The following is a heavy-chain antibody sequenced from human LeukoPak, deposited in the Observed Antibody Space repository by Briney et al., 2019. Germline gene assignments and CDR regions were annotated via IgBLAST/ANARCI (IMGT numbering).Heavy chain of an antibody. CDR2: ISAYSGNK. D-gene: IGHD5-24*01. CDR3: ARDGGSGDGHNLDS. Sequence: ASVTVSCKGAGYTFTSYGFSWVRQAPGQGLEWIGWISAYSGNKKYGQRFQDRLTMTTDASTSTSYMELRSLGSDDTAVYYCARDGGSGDGHNLDSWGHGTLVIVSS. J-gene: IGHJ5*01. CDR1: GYTFTSYG. V-gene: IGHV1-18*01.